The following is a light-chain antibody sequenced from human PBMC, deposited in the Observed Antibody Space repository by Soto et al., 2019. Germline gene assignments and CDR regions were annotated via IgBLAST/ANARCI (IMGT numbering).Light chain of an antibody. Sequence: EIVLTQSPGTLSLSPGERATLSCRASQSVSSTYSAWYQQKPGQAPRLLIYGASSRATGIPDRFSGSGSGTDFTLTISRLEPEDFAVYYCQHYGSSRWTFGQGTRVDI. CDR1: QSVSSTY. J-gene: IGKJ1*01. V-gene: IGKV3-20*01. CDR2: GAS. CDR3: QHYGSSRWT.